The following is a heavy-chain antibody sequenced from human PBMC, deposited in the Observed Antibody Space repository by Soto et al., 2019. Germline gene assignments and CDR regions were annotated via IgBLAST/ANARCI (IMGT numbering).Heavy chain of an antibody. V-gene: IGHV4-39*01. CDR1: GDSISSATYY. CDR3: AREGLTVTKSHPFYFDY. CDR2: IYYSGNI. J-gene: IGHJ4*02. D-gene: IGHD4-17*01. Sequence: QLQLQESGPGLVKPSETLSLTCTVSGDSISSATYYWSWIRQPPGKGLEWIGSIYYSGNIYYKPSLRSRVTISVDTSMNQFALKLSSVTAADTAVYYCAREGLTVTKSHPFYFDYWGQGALVTVSS.